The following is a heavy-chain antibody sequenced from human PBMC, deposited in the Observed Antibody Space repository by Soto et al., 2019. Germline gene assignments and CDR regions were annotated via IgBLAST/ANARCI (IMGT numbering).Heavy chain of an antibody. Sequence: QLQLQESGPGLVKPSETLSLTCTVSGGSISSSSYYWGWIRQPPGKGLEWIGSIYYSGSTYYNPSLKSRVTISVATFKNQCSLKLSSVTAADTAVYYCAGYDFWSGYGMDIWGQGTTVTVSS. D-gene: IGHD3-3*01. V-gene: IGHV4-39*01. CDR1: GGSISSSSYY. CDR3: AGYDFWSGYGMDI. CDR2: IYYSGST. J-gene: IGHJ6*02.